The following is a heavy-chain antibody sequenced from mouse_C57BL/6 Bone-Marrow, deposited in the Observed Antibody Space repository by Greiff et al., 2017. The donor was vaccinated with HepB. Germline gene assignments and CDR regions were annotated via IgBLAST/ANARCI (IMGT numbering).Heavy chain of an antibody. CDR3: ARRGIYYYGSRTGYYAMDY. J-gene: IGHJ4*01. CDR2: IFPGSGST. Sequence: VKLQESGPELVKPGASVKISCKASGYTFTDYYINWVKQRPGQGLEWIGWIFPGSGSTYYNEKFKGKATLTVDKSSSTAYMLLSSLTSEDSAVYFCARRGIYYYGSRTGYYAMDYWGQGTSVTVSS. V-gene: IGHV1-75*01. CDR1: GYTFTDYY. D-gene: IGHD1-1*01.